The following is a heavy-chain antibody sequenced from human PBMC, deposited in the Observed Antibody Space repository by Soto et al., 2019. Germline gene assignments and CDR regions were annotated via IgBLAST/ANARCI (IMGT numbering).Heavy chain of an antibody. CDR1: GYTFTSYA. V-gene: IGHV7-4-1*01. CDR3: ARGLCSSTSCYFNWFDP. J-gene: IGHJ5*02. Sequence: ASVKVSCKASGYTFTSYAMNWVRQAPGQGLEWMGWINTNTGNPTYAQGFTGRFVFSLDTSVSTAYLQICSLKAEDTAVYYCARGLCSSTSCYFNWFDPWGQGTLVTVSS. CDR2: INTNTGNP. D-gene: IGHD2-2*01.